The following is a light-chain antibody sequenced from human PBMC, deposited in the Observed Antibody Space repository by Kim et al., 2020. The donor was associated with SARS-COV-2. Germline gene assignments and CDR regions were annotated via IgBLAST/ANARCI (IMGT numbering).Light chain of an antibody. CDR2: AAS. Sequence: ASVGDRVTITCRASRGINTFLAWFQQKPGKAPKSLIYAASILQTGVPSRFSGSGSGTDFTLTISSLQPDDFATYYCQQYTSSPITFGQGTRLEIK. CDR3: QQYTSSPIT. CDR1: RGINTF. J-gene: IGKJ5*01. V-gene: IGKV1-16*01.